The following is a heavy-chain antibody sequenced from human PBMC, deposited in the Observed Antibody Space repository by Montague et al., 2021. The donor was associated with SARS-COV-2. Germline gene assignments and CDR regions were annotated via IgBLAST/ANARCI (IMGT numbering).Heavy chain of an antibody. Sequence: SETLSLTCTVSGGSISSCYWSWFRHPPGKGLEWIGYISDSGSTNYNPSLTSRATMSVDTSKNQFSLKVNSVTAADTAVYYCARDYSATLPAVYWGQGTLVTVSS. D-gene: IGHD2-15*01. J-gene: IGHJ4*02. CDR3: ARDYSATLPAVY. V-gene: IGHV4-59*08. CDR2: ISDSGST. CDR1: GGSISSCY.